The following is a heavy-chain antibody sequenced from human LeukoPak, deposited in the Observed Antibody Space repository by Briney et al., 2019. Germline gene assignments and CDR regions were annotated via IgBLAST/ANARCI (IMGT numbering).Heavy chain of an antibody. V-gene: IGHV4-30-2*01. J-gene: IGHJ1*01. Sequence: TPSQTLCLTCAVSGGSISSGGYSWSWIRQPPGKGLEWIGYIYHSGSTYYNPSLKSRVTISVDRSKNQFSLKLSSVTAADTAVYYCARGAGCSSTSCYALYFQHWGQGTLVTVSS. D-gene: IGHD2-2*01. CDR1: GGSISSGGYS. CDR3: ARGAGCSSTSCYALYFQH. CDR2: IYHSGST.